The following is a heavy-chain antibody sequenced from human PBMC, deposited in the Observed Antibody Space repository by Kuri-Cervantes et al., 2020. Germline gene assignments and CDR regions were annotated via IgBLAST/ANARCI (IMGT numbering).Heavy chain of an antibody. J-gene: IGHJ4*02. D-gene: IGHD3-16*02. CDR1: GFTFSSYA. Sequence: GESLKISCAASGFTFSSYAMHWVRQAPGKGLEWVAVISYDGSNKYYADSVKGRFTISRDNSKNTLYLQMNSLRAEDTAVYYCARDLGELSLHLYFDYWGQGTLVTVSS. CDR3: ARDLGELSLHLYFDY. CDR2: ISYDGSNK. V-gene: IGHV3-30-3*01.